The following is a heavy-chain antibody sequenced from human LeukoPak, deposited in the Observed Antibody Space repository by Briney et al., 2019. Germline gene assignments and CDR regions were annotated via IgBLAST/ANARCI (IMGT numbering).Heavy chain of an antibody. V-gene: IGHV4-59*12. D-gene: IGHD4-23*01. Sequence: SETLSLTCTVSGGSISSYYWSWIRQPPGKGLEWIGSIYYSGSTYYNPSLKSRVTISVDTSKNQFSLKLSSVTAADTAVYYCARTKLNYGGSDYWGQGTLVTVSS. CDR1: GGSISSYY. CDR2: IYYSGST. J-gene: IGHJ4*02. CDR3: ARTKLNYGGSDY.